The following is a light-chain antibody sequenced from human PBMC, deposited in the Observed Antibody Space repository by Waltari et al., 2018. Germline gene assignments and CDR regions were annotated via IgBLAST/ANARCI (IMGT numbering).Light chain of an antibody. V-gene: IGKV3-20*01. CDR1: QSFSRA. CDR2: DAS. CDR3: QHYVRLPVT. Sequence: SCKASQSFSRALAGYQQKPGQAPRLLIYDASTRAIGIPDRFSGGGSGTDFSLTISRLEPEDFAVYYCQHYVRLPVTFGQGTTVEIK. J-gene: IGKJ1*01.